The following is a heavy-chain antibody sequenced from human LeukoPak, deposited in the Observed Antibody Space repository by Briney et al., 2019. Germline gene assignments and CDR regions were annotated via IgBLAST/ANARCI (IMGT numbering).Heavy chain of an antibody. J-gene: IGHJ3*02. CDR1: GGTFSSYA. V-gene: IGHV1-69*01. D-gene: IGHD3-16*01. CDR3: ARDSVDYAFDI. Sequence: ASVKVSCKASGGTFSSYAISWVRQAPGQGLEWMGGIIPIFGTANYAQKFQGRVTITADESTSTAYMELRSLRSDDTAVYYCARDSVDYAFDIWGQGTMVTVSS. CDR2: IIPIFGTA.